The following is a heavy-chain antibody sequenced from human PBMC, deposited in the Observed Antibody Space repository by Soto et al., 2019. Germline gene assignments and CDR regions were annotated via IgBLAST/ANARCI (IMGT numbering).Heavy chain of an antibody. D-gene: IGHD3-22*01. V-gene: IGHV3-23*01. Sequence: PGESLRLSCAASGCTFSSYAMSWVRQAPGKGLEWVSAISGSGGSTYYADSVKGRFTISRDNSKNTLYLQMNSLRAEDTAVYYCATPFLITMIVVAQVFDYWGQGTLVTVSS. CDR1: GCTFSSYA. CDR2: ISGSGGST. CDR3: ATPFLITMIVVAQVFDY. J-gene: IGHJ4*02.